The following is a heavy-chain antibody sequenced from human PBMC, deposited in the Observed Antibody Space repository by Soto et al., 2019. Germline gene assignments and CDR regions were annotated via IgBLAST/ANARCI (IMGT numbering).Heavy chain of an antibody. V-gene: IGHV4-39*01. J-gene: IGHJ5*02. CDR3: ARPYSSGYTNWFDP. Sequence: SETLSLTCTVSGGSISSSSYYWGWIRQPPGKGLEWVGSIYYGGNTYYNPSLKSRVTISVDTSKNQFSLKLSSVTAADTAVYYCARPYSSGYTNWFDPWGQGTLVTVSS. D-gene: IGHD6-19*01. CDR2: IYYGGNT. CDR1: GGSISSSSYY.